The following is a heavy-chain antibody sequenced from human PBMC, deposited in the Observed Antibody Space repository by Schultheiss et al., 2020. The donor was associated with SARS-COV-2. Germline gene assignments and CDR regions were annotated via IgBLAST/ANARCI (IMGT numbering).Heavy chain of an antibody. D-gene: IGHD3-22*01. J-gene: IGHJ3*02. CDR1: GFTVSSNY. Sequence: GGSLRLSCAASGFTVSSNYMSWVRQAPGKGLEWVSVIYSGGSTYYADSVKGRFTISRDNSKNTLYLQMNSLRAEDTAVYYCARHDSIGYSDEFDIWGQGTMVTVSS. V-gene: IGHV3-53*05. CDR3: ARHDSIGYSDEFDI. CDR2: IYSGGST.